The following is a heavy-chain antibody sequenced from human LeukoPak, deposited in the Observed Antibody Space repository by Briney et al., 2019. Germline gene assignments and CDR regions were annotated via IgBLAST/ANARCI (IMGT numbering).Heavy chain of an antibody. CDR1: GGSISSSNYY. J-gene: IGHJ3*02. D-gene: IGHD3-3*01. V-gene: IGHV4-61*01. CDR3: ARASTIFGVVISAFDI. CDR2: IYYSGST. Sequence: SETLSLTCTVSGGSISSSNYYWSWIRQPPGKGLEWIGYIYYSGSTNYNPSLKSRVTISVDTSKNQFSLKLSSVTAADTAVYYCARASTIFGVVISAFDIWGQGTMVTVSS.